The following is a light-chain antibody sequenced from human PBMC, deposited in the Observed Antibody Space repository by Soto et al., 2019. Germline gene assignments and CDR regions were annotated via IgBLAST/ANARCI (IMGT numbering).Light chain of an antibody. CDR2: RAS. J-gene: IGKJ2*01. Sequence: IQMTQSPSSLSASVGDRVTLTCRASRNISSDLNWYQQKPGKAPKLLIYRASTLQNGVPSRFSGSGSATAFTLTITTLQPEDFATYSCQQSYSTLPYTFGQGTKVEIK. CDR1: RNISSD. CDR3: QQSYSTLPYT. V-gene: IGKV1-39*01.